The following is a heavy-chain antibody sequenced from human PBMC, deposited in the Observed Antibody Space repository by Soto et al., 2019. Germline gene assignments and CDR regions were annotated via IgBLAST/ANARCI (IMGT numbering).Heavy chain of an antibody. Sequence: SETLSLNCTVSVGSFSSANYYWTWIRQPPGKGLEWIGYVFYSGNTNSNPSLKSRVSISVDTSKDQFSLKLRSVTAADTAVYFCVNGFSLDYWGQGILVTVSS. CDR2: VFYSGNT. CDR3: VNGFSLDY. J-gene: IGHJ4*02. D-gene: IGHD2-8*01. CDR1: VGSFSSANYY. V-gene: IGHV4-61*01.